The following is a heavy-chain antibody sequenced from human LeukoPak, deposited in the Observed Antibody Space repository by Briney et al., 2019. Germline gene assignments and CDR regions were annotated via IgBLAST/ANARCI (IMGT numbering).Heavy chain of an antibody. CDR3: ARGFHSSSWYYFDY. Sequence: ASVKVSCKASGYTFTGYYMHWLRQAPGQGLEWMGRINPNSGGTNYAQKFQGRVTMTRDTSISTAYMELSRLRSDDTAVYYCARGFHSSSWYYFDYWGQGTLVTVSS. V-gene: IGHV1-2*06. D-gene: IGHD6-13*01. CDR1: GYTFTGYY. CDR2: INPNSGGT. J-gene: IGHJ4*02.